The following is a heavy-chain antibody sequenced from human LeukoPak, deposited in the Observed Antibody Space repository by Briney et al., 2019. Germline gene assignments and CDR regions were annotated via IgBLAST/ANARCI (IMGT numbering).Heavy chain of an antibody. Sequence: PGGSLRLSCAASGFTFSSYSMNWVRQAPGKGLEWVSYISSSSSTIYYADSVKGRFTISRDNAKNSLYLQMNSLRAEDTAVYYCASLQEANILTGYYNSPLDYWGQGTLVTVSS. CDR1: GFTFSSYS. D-gene: IGHD3-9*01. CDR2: ISSSSSTI. CDR3: ASLQEANILTGYYNSPLDY. J-gene: IGHJ4*02. V-gene: IGHV3-48*04.